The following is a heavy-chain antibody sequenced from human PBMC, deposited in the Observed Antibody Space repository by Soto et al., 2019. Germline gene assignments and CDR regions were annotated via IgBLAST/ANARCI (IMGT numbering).Heavy chain of an antibody. V-gene: IGHV4-30-4*01. CDR2: IYYSGST. CDR3: ARDLGGVRFLEWLSHDAFDI. D-gene: IGHD3-3*01. Sequence: LSLTCTVSGGSISSGDYYWSWIRQPPGKGLEWIGYIYYSGSTYYNPSLKSRVTISVDTSKNQFSLKLSSVTAADTAVYYCARDLGGVRFLEWLSHDAFDIWGQGTMVTVSS. CDR1: GGSISSGDYY. J-gene: IGHJ3*02.